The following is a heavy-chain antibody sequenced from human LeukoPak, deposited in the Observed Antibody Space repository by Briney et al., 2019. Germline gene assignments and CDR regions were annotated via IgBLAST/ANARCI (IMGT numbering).Heavy chain of an antibody. CDR2: ISGNGGST. CDR1: GYTFSSYA. D-gene: IGHD5-12*01. V-gene: IGHV3-64*01. J-gene: IGHJ6*02. CDR3: ARGKSILAATYYYYYGMDV. Sequence: PGGSLRLSCAASGYTFSSYAMHWVRQAPGKGLDYVSAISGNGGSTYYANSVKGRFTISRDNSKNTLYLQMGSLRAEDMAVYYCARGKSILAATYYYYYGMDVWGQGTTVTGSS.